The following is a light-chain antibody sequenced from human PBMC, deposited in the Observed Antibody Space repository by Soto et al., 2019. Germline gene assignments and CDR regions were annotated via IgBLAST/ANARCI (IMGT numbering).Light chain of an antibody. CDR1: SSDVGGYNY. Sequence: QSALTQPRSVSGSPGQSVAISCTGTSSDVGGYNYVSWYQQHPGKAPKLMIYDVSKRPSGVPDRFSGSKSGNTASLTISGLQAEDEADYYCCSYAGSSSYVFGTGTKLNVL. V-gene: IGLV2-11*01. J-gene: IGLJ1*01. CDR2: DVS. CDR3: CSYAGSSSYV.